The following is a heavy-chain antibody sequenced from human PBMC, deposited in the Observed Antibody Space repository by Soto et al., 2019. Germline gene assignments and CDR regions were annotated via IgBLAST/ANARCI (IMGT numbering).Heavy chain of an antibody. CDR1: GYTFTSYG. CDR3: ARPRDRVEDAFDI. CDR2: ISAYNGNT. Sequence: QVQLVQSGAEVKKPGASVKVSCKASGYTFTSYGISWVRQAPGLGLVWMGWISAYNGNTNYAQKLQVRVTMTTHTSTSTAYMELRSLGSDDTAVYYCARPRDRVEDAFDIWGQGTMVTVSS. D-gene: IGHD1-1*01. V-gene: IGHV1-18*01. J-gene: IGHJ3*02.